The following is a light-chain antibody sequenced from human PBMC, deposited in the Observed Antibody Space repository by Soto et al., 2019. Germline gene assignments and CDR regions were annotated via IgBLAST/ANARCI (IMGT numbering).Light chain of an antibody. J-gene: IGKJ2*01. CDR2: KAS. CDR3: QQYNSWYT. Sequence: DIQMTQSPSTLSASIGDRVTITCRARQSISSWLAWYQQRPGKAPKLLIYKASSLQSGVPSRFSGSGSGTEFTLTISSLQPDDFATYYCQQYNSWYTFDQGTKLEIK. V-gene: IGKV1-5*03. CDR1: QSISSW.